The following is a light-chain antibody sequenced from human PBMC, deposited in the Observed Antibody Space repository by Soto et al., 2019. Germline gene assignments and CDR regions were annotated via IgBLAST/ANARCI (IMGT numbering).Light chain of an antibody. V-gene: IGKV3-20*01. CDR3: PQSDSSPWT. J-gene: IGKJ1*01. CDR2: GAS. Sequence: EIVLTQSPGTLSLSPGEKATLSCRASQSVSSSFLAWYQQKPGQAPRLLIYGASSRATGIPDRFSGSGSGIDFTLTISRLEPEDFAVYFCPQSDSSPWTFGQGTKVEIK. CDR1: QSVSSSF.